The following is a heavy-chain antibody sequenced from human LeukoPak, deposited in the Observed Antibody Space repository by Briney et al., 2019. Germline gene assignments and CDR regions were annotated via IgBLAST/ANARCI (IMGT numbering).Heavy chain of an antibody. CDR1: GFTFSGYE. J-gene: IGHJ4*02. CDR3: ASLVGATSFDC. Sequence: GGCVRLSCAASGFTFSGYEMNWARQAPGKGLEWLSHISFSGSSIYYADSVKGRFTISRDNANNSLYLQMNSLRAEDTAVYYCASLVGATSFDCWGQGTLVTVSS. D-gene: IGHD1-26*01. V-gene: IGHV3-48*03. CDR2: ISFSGSSI.